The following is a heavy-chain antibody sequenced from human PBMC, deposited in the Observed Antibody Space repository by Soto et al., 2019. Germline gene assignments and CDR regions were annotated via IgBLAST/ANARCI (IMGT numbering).Heavy chain of an antibody. CDR3: ARDLPYYESTGSYTFAI. D-gene: IGHD3-22*01. V-gene: IGHV1-69*06. J-gene: IGHJ3*02. Sequence: SVKVSCKASGGTFSSYAVSWVRQAPGQGLEWMGGIIPIFGTANYAQSFQGRVTITADKSMTTAYMELSSLRSEDTAVYYCARDLPYYESTGSYTFAIWGQGXMVTV. CDR2: IIPIFGTA. CDR1: GGTFSSYA.